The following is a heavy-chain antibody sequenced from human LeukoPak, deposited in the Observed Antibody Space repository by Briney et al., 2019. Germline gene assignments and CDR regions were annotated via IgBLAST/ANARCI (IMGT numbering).Heavy chain of an antibody. Sequence: GGSLRLSCAASGFTLSSYAMSWVRQAPGKGLEWVSAISGSGGSTYYADSVKGRFTISRDNSKNTLYLQMNSLRAEDTAVYYCARGVLRLGELSRFYFDYWGQGTLVTVSS. V-gene: IGHV3-23*01. J-gene: IGHJ4*02. CDR2: ISGSGGST. CDR3: ARGVLRLGELSRFYFDY. CDR1: GFTLSSYA. D-gene: IGHD3-16*02.